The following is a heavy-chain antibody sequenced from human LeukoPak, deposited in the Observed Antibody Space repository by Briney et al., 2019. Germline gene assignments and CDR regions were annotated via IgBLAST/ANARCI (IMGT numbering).Heavy chain of an antibody. V-gene: IGHV3-74*01. CDR3: VKEVVATIPPL. J-gene: IGHJ4*02. D-gene: IGHD5-12*01. CDR1: GFTFSSYW. CDR2: IHSDGSNT. Sequence: GGSLRLSCAASGFTFSSYWMNWVRQAPGKGLEWVSRIHSDGSNTDYADSVKGRFTISRDNSKNTLFLQMNSLRVEDTAVYYCVKEVVATIPPLWGQGTLVTVSS.